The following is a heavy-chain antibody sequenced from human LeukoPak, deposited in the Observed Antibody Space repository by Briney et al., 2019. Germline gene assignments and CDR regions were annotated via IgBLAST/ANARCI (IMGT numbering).Heavy chain of an antibody. V-gene: IGHV4-34*01. D-gene: IGHD2-15*01. CDR2: INHSGST. CDR3: ARTDCSGGSCYYFDY. CDR1: GGSFSGYY. J-gene: IGHJ4*02. Sequence: PSETLSLTCAVYGGSFSGYYWSWIRQPPGKGLAWIGEINHSGSTNYNPSLKSRVTISVDTSKNQFSLKLSSVTAADTAVYYCARTDCSGGSCYYFDYWGQGTLVTVSS.